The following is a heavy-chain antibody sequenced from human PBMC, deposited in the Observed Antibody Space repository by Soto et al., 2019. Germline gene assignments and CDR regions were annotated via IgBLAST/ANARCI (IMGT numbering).Heavy chain of an antibody. V-gene: IGHV1-58*01. CDR1: GFTFTSSA. D-gene: IGHD1-26*01. Sequence: SVKVSCKASGFTFTSSAVQWVRQARGQRLEWIGWIVVGSGNTNYAQKFQERVTITRDMSTSTAYMELSSLRSEDTAVYYCAEPPPNSGSYYYDFDIWGQGTMVTVSS. CDR2: IVVGSGNT. CDR3: AEPPPNSGSYYYDFDI. J-gene: IGHJ3*02.